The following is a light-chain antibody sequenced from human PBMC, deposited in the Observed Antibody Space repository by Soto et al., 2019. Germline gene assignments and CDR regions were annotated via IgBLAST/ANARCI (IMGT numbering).Light chain of an antibody. CDR2: DVS. V-gene: IGLV2-11*01. J-gene: IGLJ1*01. CDR1: SSDVGLYNY. CDR3: CSYGGSYTPYA. Sequence: QSALTQPRSVSGSPGQSVTISCTGTSSDVGLYNYVSWYQQHPGKAPKLIIYDVSKRPSGVPDRFSGSKSGNTASLTISGLQAEDEGEYFCCSYGGSYTPYAFGTGTKLTVL.